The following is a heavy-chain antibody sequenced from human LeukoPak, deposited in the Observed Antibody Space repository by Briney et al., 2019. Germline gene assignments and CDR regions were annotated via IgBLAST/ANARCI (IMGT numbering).Heavy chain of an antibody. CDR1: GFTFSSYA. V-gene: IGHV3-23*01. CDR2: ISGSGGST. D-gene: IGHD2-8*02. CDR3: AKYPGPETDFDY. Sequence: GGSLRLSCAASGFTFSSYAMSWVRQAPGKGLEWVSAISGSGGSTYYADSVKGRFTISRGNSKNTLYLQMNSLRAEDTAVYYCAKYPGPETDFDYWGQGTLVTVSS. J-gene: IGHJ4*02.